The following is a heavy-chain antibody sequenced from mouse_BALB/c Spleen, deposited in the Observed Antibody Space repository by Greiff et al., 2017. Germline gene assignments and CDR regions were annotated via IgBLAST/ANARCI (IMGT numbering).Heavy chain of an antibody. CDR3: ARHNDYDVGAMDY. V-gene: IGHV5-6*01. CDR1: GFTFSSYG. J-gene: IGHJ4*01. D-gene: IGHD2-4*01. Sequence: EVQVVESGGDLVKPGGSLKLSCAASGFTFSSYGMSWVRQTPDKRLEWVATISSGGSYTYYPDSVKGRFTISRDNAKNTLYLQMSSLKSEDTAMYYCARHNDYDVGAMDYWGQGTSVTVSS. CDR2: ISSGGSYT.